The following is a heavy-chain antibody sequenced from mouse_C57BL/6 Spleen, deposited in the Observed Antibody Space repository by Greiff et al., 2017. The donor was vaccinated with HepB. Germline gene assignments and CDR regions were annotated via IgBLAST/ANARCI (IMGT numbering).Heavy chain of an antibody. Sequence: VQLQQSGAELVKPGASVKISCKASGYAFSSYWMNWVKQRPGKGLEWIGQIYPGDGDTNYNGKFKGKATLTADKSSSTAYMQLSSLTSEDSAVYFCARGGIKGYYFDYWGQGTTLTVSS. D-gene: IGHD1-3*01. CDR2: IYPGDGDT. J-gene: IGHJ2*01. CDR1: GYAFSSYW. CDR3: ARGGIKGYYFDY. V-gene: IGHV1-80*01.